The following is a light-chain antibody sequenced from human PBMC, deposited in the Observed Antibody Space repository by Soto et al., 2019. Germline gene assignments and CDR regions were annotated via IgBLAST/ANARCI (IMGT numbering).Light chain of an antibody. J-gene: IGLJ2*01. CDR3: MSYTSSSPDVV. V-gene: IGLV2-14*01. CDR1: SSDVGGYNY. Sequence: QSALTQPASVSGSPGQSITISCTGTSSDVGGYNYVSWYQQHPAKAPKLMIYEVSNRTSGLSNRFSASKSGNTASLTISGLQAEDDADYYCMSYTSSSPDVVFGGGTKLTVL. CDR2: EVS.